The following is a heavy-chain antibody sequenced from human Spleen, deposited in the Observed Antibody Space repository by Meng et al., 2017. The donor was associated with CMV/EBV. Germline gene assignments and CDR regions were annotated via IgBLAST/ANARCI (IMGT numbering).Heavy chain of an antibody. CDR1: GGSISSSSYY. D-gene: IGHD3-10*01. Sequence: SETLSLTCTVSGGSISSSSYYWGWIRQPPGKGLEWIGSIYYSGSTYYNPSLKSRVTMSVDTSKNQFSLKLSSVTAADTAVYYCARGRKYYYGSGSYYRGHYYYGMDVWGQGTTVTVSS. CDR3: ARGRKYYYGSGSYYRGHYYYGMDV. V-gene: IGHV4-39*07. J-gene: IGHJ6*02. CDR2: IYYSGST.